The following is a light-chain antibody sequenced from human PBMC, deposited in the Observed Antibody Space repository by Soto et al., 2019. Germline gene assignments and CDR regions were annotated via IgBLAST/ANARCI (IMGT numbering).Light chain of an antibody. Sequence: DIQMTQSPSSLSASVGDRVTITCRASQSISSFLNWYQQKPGKAPKLLINAASSLQSGVPSRFRGSGSGTDFTLTISSLQPEDFATYYCHQSYSPPQTFGGGTKVEIK. CDR1: QSISSF. CDR2: AAS. J-gene: IGKJ4*01. V-gene: IGKV1-39*01. CDR3: HQSYSPPQT.